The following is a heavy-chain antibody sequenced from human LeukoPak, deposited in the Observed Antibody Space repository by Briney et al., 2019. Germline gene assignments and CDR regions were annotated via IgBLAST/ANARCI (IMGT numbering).Heavy chain of an antibody. D-gene: IGHD3-16*01. CDR3: AKDGGGLRGSFDI. CDR1: GFTFSGYA. Sequence: GGSLRLSCAASGFTFSGYAMSWVRQAPGKGLEWVSAISGSGGSTYYADSVKGRFTISRDNSKNTLYLQMNSLRAEDTAVYYCAKDGGGLRGSFDIWGQGTMVTVSS. J-gene: IGHJ3*02. V-gene: IGHV3-23*01. CDR2: ISGSGGST.